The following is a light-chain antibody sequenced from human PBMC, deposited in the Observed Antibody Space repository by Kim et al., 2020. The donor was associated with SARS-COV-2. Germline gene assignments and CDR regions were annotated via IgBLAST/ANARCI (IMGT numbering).Light chain of an antibody. CDR2: DNN. Sequence: KVTISCAGSSSNIGNNYVSWYQQLPGTAPQVLIYDNNKRPSGIPDRFSGSKSGTSATLGITGLQTGDEADYYCGTWDSSLSAAVFGGGTQLTVL. J-gene: IGLJ7*01. CDR1: SSNIGNNY. CDR3: GTWDSSLSAAV. V-gene: IGLV1-51*01.